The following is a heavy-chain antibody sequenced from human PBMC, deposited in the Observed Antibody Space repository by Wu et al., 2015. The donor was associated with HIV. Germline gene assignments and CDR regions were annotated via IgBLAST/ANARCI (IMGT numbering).Heavy chain of an antibody. D-gene: IGHD3-3*01. V-gene: IGHV1-69*13. CDR2: IIPIFGTA. J-gene: IGHJ2*01. CDR1: GGTFSSYA. Sequence: QVQLVQSGAEVKKPGSSVKVSCKASGGTFSSYAISWVRQAPGQGLEWMGRIIPIFGTANYAQKFQGRVTITADESTSTAYMELSSLRSEDTAVYYCARDRNGYYGGNPNWYFDLWGRGTLVTVSS. CDR3: ARDRNGYYGGNPNWYFDL.